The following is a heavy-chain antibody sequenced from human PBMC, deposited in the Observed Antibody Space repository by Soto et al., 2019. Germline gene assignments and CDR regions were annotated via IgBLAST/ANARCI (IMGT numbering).Heavy chain of an antibody. CDR1: GFTFDDYA. CDR2: ISWNSGSI. J-gene: IGHJ3*02. Sequence: EVQLVESGGGLVQPGRSLRLSCAASGFTFDDYAMHWVRQAPGKGLEWVSGISWNSGSIGYADSVKGRFIISRDNAKNSLYLQMNSLSAEDTALYYCAKDKRRIKIFGVPTRRHAFDILGQGTMVTVSS. D-gene: IGHD3-3*01. V-gene: IGHV3-9*01. CDR3: AKDKRRIKIFGVPTRRHAFDI.